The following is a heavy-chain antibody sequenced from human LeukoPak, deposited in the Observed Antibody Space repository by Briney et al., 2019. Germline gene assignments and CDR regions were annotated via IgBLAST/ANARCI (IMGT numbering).Heavy chain of an antibody. V-gene: IGHV3-30-3*01. Sequence: PGGSLRLSCAASGFTFSSYAMHWVRQAPGKGLEWVAVISYDGSNKYYADSVKGRFTISRDNSKNTLYLQMNSLRAEDTAGYYCARGISNYYDSSGEETLKTDYWGQGTLVTVSS. D-gene: IGHD3-22*01. CDR3: ARGISNYYDSSGEETLKTDY. CDR2: ISYDGSNK. CDR1: GFTFSSYA. J-gene: IGHJ4*02.